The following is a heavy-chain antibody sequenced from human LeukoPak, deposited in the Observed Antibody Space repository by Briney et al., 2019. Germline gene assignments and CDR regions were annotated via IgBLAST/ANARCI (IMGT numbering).Heavy chain of an antibody. Sequence: GASVKVSCKASGYTFTGYYMHWVRQAPGQGLEWMGNIDTTTGNPRYAQDFTGCFVFSLDTSVSTAYLQITSLKADDTAAYYCVRGTPTPGMDYWGQGTQVTVSS. CDR3: VRGTPTPGMDY. J-gene: IGHJ4*02. D-gene: IGHD3-10*01. CDR1: GYTFTGYY. CDR2: IDTTTGNP. V-gene: IGHV7-4-1*02.